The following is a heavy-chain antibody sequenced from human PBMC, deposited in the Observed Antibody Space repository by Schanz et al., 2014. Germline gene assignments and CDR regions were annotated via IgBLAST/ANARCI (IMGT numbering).Heavy chain of an antibody. CDR3: ATKMKLGVYGGKGHDSLDI. CDR2: ISGSGGST. V-gene: IGHV3-23*01. D-gene: IGHD4-17*01. CDR1: GFTFSSYA. J-gene: IGHJ3*02. Sequence: EVQLLESGGGLVQPGGSLRLSCAASGFTFSSYAMSWVRQAPGKGLEWVTAISGSGGSTYYAASVPGRFTISRDNAKNTLYLQKNTLMAEDTAVYYCATKMKLGVYGGKGHDSLDIWGQGTMVTVSS.